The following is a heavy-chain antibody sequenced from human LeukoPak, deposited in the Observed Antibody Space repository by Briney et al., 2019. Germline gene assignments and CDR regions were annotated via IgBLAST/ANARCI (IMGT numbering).Heavy chain of an antibody. Sequence: GGSLRLSCAASGFTFSTFAMIWVRQPPGKGLEWVSSIFPSGGEIHYADSVRGRFTISRDNSKSTLSLQMNSLRAEDTAVYYCARVDYYGSGSYFPSAFDIWGQGTMVTVSS. CDR2: IFPSGGEI. CDR3: ARVDYYGSGSYFPSAFDI. V-gene: IGHV3-23*01. D-gene: IGHD3-10*01. J-gene: IGHJ3*02. CDR1: GFTFSTFA.